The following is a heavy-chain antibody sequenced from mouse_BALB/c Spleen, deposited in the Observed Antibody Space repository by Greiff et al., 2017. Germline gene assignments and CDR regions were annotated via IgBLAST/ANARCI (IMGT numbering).Heavy chain of an antibody. V-gene: IGHV5-17*02. J-gene: IGHJ1*01. D-gene: IGHD2-1*01. CDR2: ISSGSSTI. CDR1: GFTFSSFG. Sequence: EVQGVESGGGLVQPGGSRKLSCAASGFTFSSFGMHWVRQAPEKGLEWVAYISSGSSTIYYADTVKGRFTISRDNPKNTLFLQMTSLRSEDTAMYYCARSGGNYLWYFDVWGAGTTVTVSS. CDR3: ARSGGNYLWYFDV.